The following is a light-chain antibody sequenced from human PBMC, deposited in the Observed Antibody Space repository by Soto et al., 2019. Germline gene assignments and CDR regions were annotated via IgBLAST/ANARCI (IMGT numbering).Light chain of an antibody. CDR1: QGISSA. J-gene: IGKJ1*01. CDR3: QQFNSYPAWT. V-gene: IGKV1-13*02. CDR2: DAS. Sequence: AIQLTQSPSSLSASVGERGTITCRASQGISSALAWYQQKPGKAPKLLIYDASSLKSGVPSRFNGSGSGTDFTLTISSLQPVDFATYYCQQFNSYPAWTFGQRTKVEIK.